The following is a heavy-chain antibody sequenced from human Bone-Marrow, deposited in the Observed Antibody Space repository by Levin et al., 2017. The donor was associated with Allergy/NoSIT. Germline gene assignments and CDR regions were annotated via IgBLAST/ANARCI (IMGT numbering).Heavy chain of an antibody. J-gene: IGHJ4*02. CDR3: ARDTDNNDYYQFDY. Sequence: SETLSLTCTVSGFSISSGYYWGWVRQSPGKGLEWIGSMYHTGNTYYNPSLKRRVTLFVDASKNQFSLRLTSVTAAATAVYYCARDTDNNDYYQFDYWGQGTLVSVSS. CDR1: GFSISSGYY. D-gene: IGHD3-10*01. V-gene: IGHV4-38-2*02. CDR2: MYHTGNT.